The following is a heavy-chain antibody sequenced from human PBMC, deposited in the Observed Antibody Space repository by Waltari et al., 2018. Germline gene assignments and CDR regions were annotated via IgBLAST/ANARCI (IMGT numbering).Heavy chain of an antibody. J-gene: IGHJ4*02. CDR2: ISWNSGSI. CDR3: AKDNTGPFDY. Sequence: EVQLVESGGGLVQPGRSLRLSCAASGFTFDDYAMHWVRQAPGKGLEWVSGISWNSGSIGYADSVKGRFTISRDNAKNSLYLQMNSLRAEDTALYYCAKDNTGPFDYWGQGTLVTVSS. CDR1: GFTFDDYA. V-gene: IGHV3-9*01. D-gene: IGHD7-27*01.